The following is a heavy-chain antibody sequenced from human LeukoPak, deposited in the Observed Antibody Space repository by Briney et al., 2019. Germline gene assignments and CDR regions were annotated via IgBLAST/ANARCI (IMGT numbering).Heavy chain of an antibody. D-gene: IGHD4-23*01. CDR1: GFTFSSYW. Sequence: GGSLRLSCAASGFTFSSYWMNCVRQAPGKGLVRVSRIASDGSSTTYADSVKGRFSISRDNAKNTLYLQMNSLRVEDTAVYYCARGRPHGNDYWGQGTLVTVSS. J-gene: IGHJ4*02. CDR2: IASDGSST. CDR3: ARGRPHGNDY. V-gene: IGHV3-74*01.